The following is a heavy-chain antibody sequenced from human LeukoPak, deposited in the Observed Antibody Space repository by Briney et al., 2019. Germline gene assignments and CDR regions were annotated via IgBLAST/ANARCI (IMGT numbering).Heavy chain of an antibody. Sequence: SETLSLTCTVSGGSISSSSYYWGWIRQPPGKGLEWIGSNYYSGSTYYNPSLQSRVTISVDTSKNQFSLKLSSVTAADTAVYYFARRDLGGTTGTTGFDYWGQGTLVTVSS. J-gene: IGHJ4*02. CDR2: NYYSGST. D-gene: IGHD1-1*01. V-gene: IGHV4-39*01. CDR1: GGSISSSSYY. CDR3: ARRDLGGTTGTTGFDY.